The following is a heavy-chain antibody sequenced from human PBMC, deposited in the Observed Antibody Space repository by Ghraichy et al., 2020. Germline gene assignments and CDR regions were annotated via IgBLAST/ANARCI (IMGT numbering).Heavy chain of an antibody. D-gene: IGHD6-6*01. CDR2: INHSGST. CDR3: ARSARRP. V-gene: IGHV4-34*01. Sequence: SETLSLTCAVYGGSFSGYYWSWIRQPPGKGLEWIGEINHSGSTNYNPSLKSRVTISVDTSKNQFSLKLSSVTAADTAVYYCARSARRPWGQGTLVTVSS. J-gene: IGHJ4*02. CDR1: GGSFSGYY.